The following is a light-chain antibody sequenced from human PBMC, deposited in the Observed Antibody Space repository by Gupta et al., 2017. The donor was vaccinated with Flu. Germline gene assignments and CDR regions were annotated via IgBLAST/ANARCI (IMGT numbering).Light chain of an antibody. V-gene: IGLV1-40*01. CDR2: ENN. J-gene: IGLJ3*02. CDR1: SSNIGADDD. CDR3: QSYDSSLTAWV. Sequence: SSNIGADDDVHWYQQLPGTAPKLLIYENNNRPSGVPDRFSASKSGTSASLAITGLQTEDEADYYCQSYDSSLTAWVFGGGTKLTVL.